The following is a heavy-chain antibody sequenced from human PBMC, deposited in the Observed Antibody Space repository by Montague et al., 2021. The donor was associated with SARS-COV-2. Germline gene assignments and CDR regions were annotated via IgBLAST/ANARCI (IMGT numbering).Heavy chain of an antibody. Sequence: SETLSLTCTVSGVSVTAYYWSCIRQPPGKGLEWVGDVLYNKGTTFNHPLKSRVAISVDTSKNHFSLRLTSVTAADTAFYYCVRHPQYDGLNGPPDFWGQGTLVTVSS. J-gene: IGHJ4*02. D-gene: IGHD3-9*01. V-gene: IGHV4-59*08. CDR1: GVSVTAYY. CDR2: VLYNKGT. CDR3: VRHPQYDGLNGPPDF.